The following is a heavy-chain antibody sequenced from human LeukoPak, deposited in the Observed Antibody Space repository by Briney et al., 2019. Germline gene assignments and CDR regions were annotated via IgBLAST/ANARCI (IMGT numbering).Heavy chain of an antibody. V-gene: IGHV1-24*01. D-gene: IGHD1-14*01. J-gene: IGHJ4*02. Sequence: RRASVKVSCKISGYSLTQLSLHWVRQAPGKGLEWMGGFDPEDGETIYAQKFQGRVTMTEDTSTDTAYMELSSLRSEDTAVYYCATDLLGHREDSYWGQGTLVTVSS. CDR1: GYSLTQLS. CDR2: FDPEDGET. CDR3: ATDLLGHREDSY.